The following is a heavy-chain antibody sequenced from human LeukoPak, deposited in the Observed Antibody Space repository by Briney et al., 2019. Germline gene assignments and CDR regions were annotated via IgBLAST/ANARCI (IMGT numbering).Heavy chain of an antibody. V-gene: IGHV4-30-2*01. Sequence: SQTLSLTCAVSGGSISSGGYSWSWIRQPPGKGLEWIGYIYHSGSTYYNPSFKSRVTISIDKSENRFSVKLTSVTAADSAVYFCARAYYYDSTGYFEDEYWGQGTLVAVSS. D-gene: IGHD3-22*01. CDR2: IYHSGST. CDR3: ARAYYYDSTGYFEDEY. CDR1: GGSISSGGYS. J-gene: IGHJ4*02.